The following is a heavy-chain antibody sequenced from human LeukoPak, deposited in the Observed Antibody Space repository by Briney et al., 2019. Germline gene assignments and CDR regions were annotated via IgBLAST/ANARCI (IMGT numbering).Heavy chain of an antibody. V-gene: IGHV3-74*01. Sequence: PTGGSLRLSCAASGFTFTSYWMHWVRHAPGKGLVWVSRVNSDGSSTTYADSVKGRFTISRDNAKNTLYLQMNSLRAEDTAVYYCARGRYYGMDVWGQGTTVTVSS. CDR1: GFTFTSYW. CDR2: VNSDGSST. CDR3: ARGRYYGMDV. J-gene: IGHJ6*02.